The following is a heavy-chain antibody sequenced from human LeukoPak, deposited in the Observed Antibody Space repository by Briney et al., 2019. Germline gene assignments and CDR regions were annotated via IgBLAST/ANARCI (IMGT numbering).Heavy chain of an antibody. V-gene: IGHV3-30-3*01. CDR2: ISYDGSNK. CDR1: GFTFRNYA. CDR3: ARENYGQYYFDY. J-gene: IGHJ4*02. D-gene: IGHD3-10*01. Sequence: GGSLRPSCAASGFTFRNYAMHWVRQAPGKGLEWVAVISYDGSNKYYADSVKGRFTISRDNSKNTLYLQMNSLRAEDTAVYSCARENYGQYYFDYWGQGTLVTVSS.